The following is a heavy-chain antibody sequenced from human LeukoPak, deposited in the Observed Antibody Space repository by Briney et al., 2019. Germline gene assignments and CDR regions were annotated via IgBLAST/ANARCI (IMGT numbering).Heavy chain of an antibody. Sequence: PSETLSLTCTVSGGSISSYYWSWIRQPPGKGLEWIGYIYYSGSTNYNPSLKSRVTISIDTSKNQFSLKLSSVTAADTAVYYCARRSSTGEWYFDLWGRGTLVTVSS. D-gene: IGHD1-14*01. CDR3: ARRSSTGEWYFDL. J-gene: IGHJ2*01. CDR1: GGSISSYY. V-gene: IGHV4-59*08. CDR2: IYYSGST.